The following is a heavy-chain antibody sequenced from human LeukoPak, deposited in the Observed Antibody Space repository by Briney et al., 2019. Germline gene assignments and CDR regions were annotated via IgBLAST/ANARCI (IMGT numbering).Heavy chain of an antibody. Sequence: QPGGSLRLSCSASGFTFSRYAMHWVRQAPGKGLEYVSAISSNGGSTYYADFVKGRFTISRDNSKNTLYLQMNTLRAEDTAVYYCARDRTSYGSSWEGAFDYWGQGTLVTVSS. CDR1: GFTFSRYA. D-gene: IGHD6-13*01. CDR2: ISSNGGST. CDR3: ARDRTSYGSSWEGAFDY. V-gene: IGHV3-64*04. J-gene: IGHJ4*02.